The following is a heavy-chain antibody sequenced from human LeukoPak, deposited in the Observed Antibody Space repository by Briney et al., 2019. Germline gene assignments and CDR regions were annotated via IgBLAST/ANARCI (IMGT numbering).Heavy chain of an antibody. D-gene: IGHD5-12*01. CDR1: GYTFTSYD. CDR3: ARGQRGYSGYDDYYFDY. J-gene: IGHJ4*02. CDR2: MNPNSGNT. Sequence: ASVKVPCKASGYTFTSYDINWVRQATGQGLEWVGWMNPNSGNTGYAQKFQGRVTMTGNTSISTAYMELSSLRSEDTAVYYCARGQRGYSGYDDYYFDYWGQGTLVTVSS. V-gene: IGHV1-8*01.